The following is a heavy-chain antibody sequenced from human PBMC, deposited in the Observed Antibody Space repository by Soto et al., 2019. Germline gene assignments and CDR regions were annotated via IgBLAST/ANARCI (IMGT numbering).Heavy chain of an antibody. D-gene: IGHD3-22*01. CDR3: AKGPKITMIVVVITSFDY. CDR1: VFTFSIYA. J-gene: IGHJ4*02. V-gene: IGHV3-23*01. CDR2: ISGSGGST. Sequence: RGSLRFSCASSVFTFSIYAMSWVRQAPGRGLEWVSAISGSGGSTYYADSVKGRFTISRDNSKNTLYLQMNSLRAEDTAVYYCAKGPKITMIVVVITSFDYWGQGTMVTVSS.